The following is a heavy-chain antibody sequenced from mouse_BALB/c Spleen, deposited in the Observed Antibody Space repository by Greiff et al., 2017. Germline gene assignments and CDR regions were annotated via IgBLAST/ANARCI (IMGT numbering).Heavy chain of an antibody. CDR1: GFNIKDYY. Sequence: VQLQQSGAELVRSGASVKLSCTASGFNIKDYYMHWVKQRPEQGLEWIGWIDPENGDTEYAPKFQGKATMTADTSSNTAYLQLSSLTSEDTAVYYCNAWGGYYGVYAMDYWGQGTSVTVSS. V-gene: IGHV14-4*02. D-gene: IGHD2-3*01. CDR3: NAWGGYYGVYAMDY. J-gene: IGHJ4*01. CDR2: IDPENGDT.